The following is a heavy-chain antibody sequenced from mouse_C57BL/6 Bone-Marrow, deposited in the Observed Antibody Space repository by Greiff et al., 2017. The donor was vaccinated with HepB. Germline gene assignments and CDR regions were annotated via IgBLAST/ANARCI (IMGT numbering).Heavy chain of an antibody. Sequence: EVQLQQSGPVLVKPGASVKMSCKASGYTFTDYYMNWVKQSHGKSLEWIGVINPYNGGTSYNQKFKGKATLTVDKSSSTAYMELNSLTSEDSAVYYCAREGYYYGSSSDYWGQGTTLTVSS. V-gene: IGHV1-19*01. CDR1: GYTFTDYY. CDR3: AREGYYYGSSSDY. D-gene: IGHD1-1*01. J-gene: IGHJ2*01. CDR2: INPYNGGT.